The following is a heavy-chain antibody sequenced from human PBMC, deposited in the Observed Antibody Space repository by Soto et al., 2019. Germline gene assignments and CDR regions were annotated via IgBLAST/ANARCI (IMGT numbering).Heavy chain of an antibody. CDR1: GGTFNSFA. D-gene: IGHD2-21*01. J-gene: IGHJ6*02. V-gene: IGHV1-69*12. CDR2: IIPGFASP. CDR3: ARDRVMRGNSYYYGMDV. Sequence: QVLLVQSGAEVKKPGSSMKVSCKTSGGTFNSFAIRWVRLVPGQGLEWMGVIIPGFASPTYAQTLQGRVSITADESTTTAYMELSSLRSEDTAVYYCARDRVMRGNSYYYGMDVWGQGTTVTVSS.